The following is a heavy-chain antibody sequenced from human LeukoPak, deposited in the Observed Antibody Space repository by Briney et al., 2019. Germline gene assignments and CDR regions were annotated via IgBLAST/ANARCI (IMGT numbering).Heavy chain of an antibody. CDR3: ARGGDSSGFRGYFDY. CDR1: GFTVSSNY. V-gene: IGHV3-53*04. Sequence: GGSLRLSCAASGFTVSSNYMSWVRQAPGKGLEWVSVIYSGGSTYYADSVKGRFTISRHNSKNTLYLQMNSLGAEDTAVYYCARGGDSSGFRGYFDYWGQGTLVTVSS. J-gene: IGHJ4*02. CDR2: IYSGGST. D-gene: IGHD6-19*01.